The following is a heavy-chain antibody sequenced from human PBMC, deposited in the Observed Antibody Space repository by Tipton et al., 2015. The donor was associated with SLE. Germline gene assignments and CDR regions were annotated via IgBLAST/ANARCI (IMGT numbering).Heavy chain of an antibody. CDR1: GFTFSDYY. Sequence: GSLRLSCAASGFTFSDYYMSWIRQAPGKGLEWVSYIGSSSSYTNYADSVKGRFTISRDNAKNSLYLQMNSLRAEDTAVYYCARGGNNWNFWYFDLWGRGTLVTVSS. V-gene: IGHV3-11*06. CDR2: IGSSSSYT. J-gene: IGHJ2*01. D-gene: IGHD1-20*01. CDR3: ARGGNNWNFWYFDL.